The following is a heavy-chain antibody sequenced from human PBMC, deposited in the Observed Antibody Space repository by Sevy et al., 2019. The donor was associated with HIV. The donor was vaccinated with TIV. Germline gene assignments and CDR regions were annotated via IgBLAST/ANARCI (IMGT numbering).Heavy chain of an antibody. V-gene: IGHV1-24*01. D-gene: IGHD3-22*01. CDR2: FDPEDGET. J-gene: IGHJ4*02. Sequence: ASVKVSCKVSGYTLTELSMHWVRQAPGKGLEWMGGFDPEDGETIYAQKFQGRVTMTEDTSTDTAYMELSSLGAEDTAVYYCAVGNYYDSWVCLDWGQGTLVTVSS. CDR1: GYTLTELS. CDR3: AVGNYYDSWVCLD.